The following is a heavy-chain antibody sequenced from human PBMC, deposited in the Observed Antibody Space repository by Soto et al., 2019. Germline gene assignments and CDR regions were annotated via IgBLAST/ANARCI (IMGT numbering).Heavy chain of an antibody. CDR2: ISYDGSNK. CDR1: GFTFSSYA. D-gene: IGHD3-22*01. V-gene: IGHV3-30-3*01. J-gene: IGHJ4*02. Sequence: SLRLSCAASGFTFSSYAMHWVRQAPGKGLEWVAVISYDGSNKYYADSVKGRFTISRDNSKNTLYLQMNSLRAEDTAVYYCAAVNYYDSSGPVDYWGQGTLVTVSS. CDR3: AAVNYYDSSGPVDY.